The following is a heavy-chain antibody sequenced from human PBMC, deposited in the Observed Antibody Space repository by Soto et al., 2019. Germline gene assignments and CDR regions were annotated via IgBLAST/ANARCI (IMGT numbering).Heavy chain of an antibody. Sequence: HVQVVQSGAEVKKLGSSVKVSCKASGGSFSNYGFSWVRQAPGQGLEWMGGIIPIFGTPHYAQKFRDRVTITADESTSTVYMEVGSLTSEDTAVYYCARGDATKIVVTTYYGLDVWGQGTTVTVSS. CDR2: IIPIFGTP. J-gene: IGHJ6*02. CDR1: GGSFSNYG. V-gene: IGHV1-69*12. D-gene: IGHD3-22*01. CDR3: ARGDATKIVVTTYYGLDV.